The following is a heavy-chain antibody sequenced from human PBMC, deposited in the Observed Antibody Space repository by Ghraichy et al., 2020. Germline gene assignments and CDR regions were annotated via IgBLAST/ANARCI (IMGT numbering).Heavy chain of an antibody. CDR2: INHSGST. CDR1: GGSFSGYY. V-gene: IGHV4-34*01. Sequence: SETLSLTCAVYGGSFSGYYWSWIRQPPGKGLEWIGEINHSGSTNYNPSLKSRVTISVDTSKNQFSLKLSSVTAADTAVYYCARGRYSSSWYLPSFDYWGQGTLATVSS. D-gene: IGHD6-13*01. J-gene: IGHJ4*02. CDR3: ARGRYSSSWYLPSFDY.